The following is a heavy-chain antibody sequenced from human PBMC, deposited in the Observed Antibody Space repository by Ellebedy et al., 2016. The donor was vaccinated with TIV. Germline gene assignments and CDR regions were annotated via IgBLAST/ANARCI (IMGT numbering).Heavy chain of an antibody. CDR2: IFKGNT. CDR1: GYTFTSYG. Sequence: AASVKVSCKASGYTFTSYGISWVRQAPGQGLEWMGWIFKGNTYYAQKFQGRVTMTTDTSTNTAYMELRSLRSDDTAMYFCARNGGGLGYWGQGTLVTVSS. J-gene: IGHJ4*02. V-gene: IGHV1-18*01. D-gene: IGHD2-8*01. CDR3: ARNGGGLGY.